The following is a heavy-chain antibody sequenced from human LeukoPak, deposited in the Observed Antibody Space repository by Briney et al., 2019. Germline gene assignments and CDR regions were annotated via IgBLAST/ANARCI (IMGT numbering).Heavy chain of an antibody. J-gene: IGHJ2*01. CDR1: GYTFTSYT. V-gene: IGHV1-3*03. Sequence: ASVKVSCKASGYTFTSYTMHWVRQAPGQRLEWMGWINTGNGNTKYSQEFQGRVTITRDTSAGTAYMELSSLRSEDMAVYYCAGSDTIGYIPREWDYWNFDLWGRGTLVTVSS. CDR2: INTGNGNT. CDR3: AGSDTIGYIPREWDYWNFDL. D-gene: IGHD3-22*01.